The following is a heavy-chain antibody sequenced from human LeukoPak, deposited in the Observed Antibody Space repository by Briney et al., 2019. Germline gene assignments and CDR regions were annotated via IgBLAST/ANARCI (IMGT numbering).Heavy chain of an antibody. V-gene: IGHV3-64*01. J-gene: IGHJ6*03. CDR2: ISSNGGST. CDR3: ARGGYYYYYYMDV. Sequence: GGSLRLSFAASGFTFSSYAMSWVRQAPGKGLEFVSAISSNGGSTYYANSVKGRFTISRDNSKNTLYLQMGSLRAEDMAVYYCARGGYYYYYYMDVWGKGTTVTVSS. CDR1: GFTFSSYA.